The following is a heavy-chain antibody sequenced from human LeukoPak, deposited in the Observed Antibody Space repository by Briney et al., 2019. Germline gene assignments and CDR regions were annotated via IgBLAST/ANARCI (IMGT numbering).Heavy chain of an antibody. D-gene: IGHD5-18*01. CDR2: ISAYNGNT. V-gene: IGHV1-18*01. CDR1: GYTFTNYG. CDR3: ARDRLYNHGYYGMDV. J-gene: IGHJ6*02. Sequence: ASVKLSCKASGYTFTNYGISWVRQSPGQELEWMGWISAYNGNTNYAHKLQGRVTMTTDTSTTTAYMELRSLRSDDTAVYYCARDRLYNHGYYGMDVRGQGTPVTVSS.